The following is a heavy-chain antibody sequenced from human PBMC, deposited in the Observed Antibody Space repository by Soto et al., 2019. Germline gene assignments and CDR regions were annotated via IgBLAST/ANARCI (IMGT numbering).Heavy chain of an antibody. CDR1: GFTFSDYT. J-gene: IGHJ6*02. CDR2: ISSTSNTI. V-gene: IGHV3-48*02. CDR3: ARGRFSSTSYGMDV. D-gene: IGHD3-3*01. Sequence: EVQLVESGGGLVQPGGSLRLSCAASGFTFSDYTMNWVRQAPGKGLEWISYISSTSNTIHYADSVKGRITISRANAKNSLDLQMNSLRDEDTAVYYCARGRFSSTSYGMDVWGQGTTVIVSS.